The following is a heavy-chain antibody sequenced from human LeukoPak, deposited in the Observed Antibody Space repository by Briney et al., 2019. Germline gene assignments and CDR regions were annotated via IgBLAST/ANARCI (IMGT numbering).Heavy chain of an antibody. CDR3: ARVDPLRSDSNFDY. CDR2: IRAYNGNT. J-gene: IGHJ4*02. V-gene: IGHV1-18*01. CDR1: GYTFTSYG. Sequence: ASVKVSCKASGYTFTSYGISSVRQAPGLGLEWMGWIRAYNGNTNYAQKLQGRVTMTTDPSTSTAYMELRSLRSDDTAVYYCARVDPLRSDSNFDYWGQGTLVTVSS. D-gene: IGHD5-12*01.